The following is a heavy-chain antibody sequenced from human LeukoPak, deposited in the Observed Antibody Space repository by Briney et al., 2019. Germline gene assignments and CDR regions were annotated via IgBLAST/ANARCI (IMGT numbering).Heavy chain of an antibody. CDR1: GGSISSHY. Sequence: SETLSLTCTVSGGSISSHYWSWIRQPPGKGLEWIGYIYFSGSTNYNSSLKSRVTISIDTPNNQFSLKLSSVTAADTGVYYCARGLGAVAGRIYDGFDMWGQGTMVTVSS. J-gene: IGHJ3*02. D-gene: IGHD6-19*01. CDR2: IYFSGST. CDR3: ARGLGAVAGRIYDGFDM. V-gene: IGHV4-59*11.